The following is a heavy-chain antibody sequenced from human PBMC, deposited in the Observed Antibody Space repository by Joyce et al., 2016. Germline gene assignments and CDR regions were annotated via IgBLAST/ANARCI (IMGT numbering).Heavy chain of an antibody. Sequence: VQRVQSGAEVKKPGASVKVSCKASGYTFTNYAMHWVRQAPGQSLEWMGWSNAGNGNTKYSQEFQGRVTITRDTSASTAYMELSSLRSEDTAVYYCAREARMSIDFDYWGQGTLVTVSS. CDR3: AREARMSIDFDY. CDR1: GYTFTNYA. D-gene: IGHD2-21*01. J-gene: IGHJ4*02. V-gene: IGHV1-3*01. CDR2: SNAGNGNT.